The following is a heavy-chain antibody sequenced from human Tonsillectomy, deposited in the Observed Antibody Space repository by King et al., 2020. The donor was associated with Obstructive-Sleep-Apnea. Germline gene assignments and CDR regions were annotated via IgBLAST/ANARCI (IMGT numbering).Heavy chain of an antibody. D-gene: IGHD6-19*01. J-gene: IGHJ5*02. CDR2: INLSGST. CDR3: AREGIAVAGTWFDP. V-gene: IGHV4-34*01. Sequence: VQLQQWGAGLLKPSETLSLTCAVYGGSFSGYYWSWIRQPPGKGLEWIGEINLSGSTNYNPSLKSRVTISVDTSKNQFSLKLSSVTAADTAVYYCAREGIAVAGTWFDPWGQGTLVTVSS. CDR1: GGSFSGYY.